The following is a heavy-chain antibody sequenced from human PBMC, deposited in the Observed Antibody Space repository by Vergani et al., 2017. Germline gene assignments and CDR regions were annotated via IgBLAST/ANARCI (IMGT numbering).Heavy chain of an antibody. Sequence: EVQLVQPGAEVKKPGESLRISCKGSGYSFTSYWISWVRQMPGKGLEWMGRIDPSDSYTNYSPSFQGHVTISADKSISTAYLQWSSLKASDTAMYYCARPSRKYSGGGGEAFDIWGQGTMVTVSS. V-gene: IGHV5-10-1*03. CDR2: IDPSDSYT. J-gene: IGHJ3*02. D-gene: IGHD1-26*01. CDR1: GYSFTSYW. CDR3: ARPSRKYSGGGGEAFDI.